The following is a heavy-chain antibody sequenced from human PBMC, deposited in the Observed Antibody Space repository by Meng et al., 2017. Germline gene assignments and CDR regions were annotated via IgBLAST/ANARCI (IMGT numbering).Heavy chain of an antibody. V-gene: IGHV1-8*01. Sequence: VHLVTSRAEVTKPGASVKVSCKASGYTFTSYEINWVRQATGQGLEWMGWMKPNRGNTGYAQKFQSRVTMTRNTSISTAYMELSNLRSEDTAVYYCAKGSSSWITNWFDPWGQETLVTVSS. CDR2: MKPNRGNT. D-gene: IGHD6-13*01. CDR3: AKGSSSWITNWFDP. J-gene: IGHJ5*02. CDR1: GYTFTSYE.